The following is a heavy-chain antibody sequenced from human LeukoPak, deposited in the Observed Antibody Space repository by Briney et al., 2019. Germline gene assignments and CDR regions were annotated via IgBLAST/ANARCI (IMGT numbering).Heavy chain of an antibody. D-gene: IGHD3-10*01. CDR1: GFTFDNNA. CDR2: ISWNRGSI. V-gene: IGHV3-9*01. CDR3: AKGASGGYYNPFDY. J-gene: IGHJ4*02. Sequence: GGSLRLSCAASGFTFDNNAMHWVRQAPGKGLEWVSGISWNRGSIDYADSVKGRFTISRDNAKKSLYLQMNSLRAEDTALYYCAKGASGGYYNPFDYWGQGTLVTVSS.